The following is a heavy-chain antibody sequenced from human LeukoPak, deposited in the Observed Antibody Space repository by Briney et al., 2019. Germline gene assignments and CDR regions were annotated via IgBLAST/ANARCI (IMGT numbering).Heavy chain of an antibody. D-gene: IGHD3-9*01. Sequence: GGSLRLSCAASGFTFSNAWMSWVRQAPGKGLEWVGRIKSKTDGGTTDYAAPVKGRFTFSRDDSKNTLYLQMNSLKTEDTAVYYCTTDYDILTGYSFDAFDIWGQGTMVTVSS. CDR2: IKSKTDGGTT. J-gene: IGHJ3*02. CDR1: GFTFSNAW. CDR3: TTDYDILTGYSFDAFDI. V-gene: IGHV3-15*01.